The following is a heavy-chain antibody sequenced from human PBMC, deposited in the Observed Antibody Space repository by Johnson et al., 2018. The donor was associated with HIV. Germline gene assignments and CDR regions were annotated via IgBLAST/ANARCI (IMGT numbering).Heavy chain of an antibody. CDR1: GFTFGTYW. J-gene: IGHJ3*02. CDR3: ARDQWAQVGALLSDAFDI. V-gene: IGHV3-7*01. D-gene: IGHD1-26*01. CDR2: IKEYGSEK. Sequence: VQLVESGGGLVQPGGSLRLSCAASGFTFGTYWMSWVRQAPGKGLEWVTNIKEYGSEKYYVDSVKGRFTIARDNSKNTLYLQMNSLRAEDTAVYTCARDQWAQVGALLSDAFDIWGQGTMVTVSS.